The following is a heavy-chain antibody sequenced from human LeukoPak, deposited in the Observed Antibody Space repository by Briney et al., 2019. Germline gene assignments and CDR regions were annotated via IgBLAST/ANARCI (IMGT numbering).Heavy chain of an antibody. CDR3: AREEIMITFGGVIGWFDP. J-gene: IGHJ5*02. CDR2: IYYSGST. Sequence: SETLSLTCAVYGGSFSGYYWSWIRQPPGKGLEWIGSIYYSGSTYYNPSLKSRVTISVDRSKNQFSLKLSSVTAADTAVYYCAREEIMITFGGVIGWFDPWGQGTLVTVSS. D-gene: IGHD3-16*02. CDR1: GGSFSGYY. V-gene: IGHV4-34*01.